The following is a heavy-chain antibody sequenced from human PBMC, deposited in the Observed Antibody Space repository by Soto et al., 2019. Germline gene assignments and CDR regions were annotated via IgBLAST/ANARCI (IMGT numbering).Heavy chain of an antibody. CDR1: GFTFSNYA. J-gene: IGHJ6*02. V-gene: IGHV3-23*01. Sequence: EVQMLESGGGLVHPGGSLRLSCAASGFTFSNYAMNWVRQAPGKGLEWVSSISGSGRNTYYADSVKGRLTISRDSSKNTRYLQMNSLRVEDTGVYYCAKDLNGSGSFTSYYHYGMDVWGQGTTVTVSS. D-gene: IGHD3-10*01. CDR2: ISGSGRNT. CDR3: AKDLNGSGSFTSYYHYGMDV.